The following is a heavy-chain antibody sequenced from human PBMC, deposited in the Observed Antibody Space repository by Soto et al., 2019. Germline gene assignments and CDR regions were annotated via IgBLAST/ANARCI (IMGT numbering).Heavy chain of an antibody. V-gene: IGHV3-30-3*01. D-gene: IGHD3-9*01. CDR1: GFTFSSYA. CDR3: ARDLNYDILTGYYDP. J-gene: IGHJ5*02. Sequence: GGSLRLSCAASGFTFSSYAMHWVRQAPGKGLEWVAVISYDGSNKYYADSVKGRFTISRDNSKNTLYLQMNSLRAEDTAVYYCARDLNYDILTGYYDPWGQGTLVTVSS. CDR2: ISYDGSNK.